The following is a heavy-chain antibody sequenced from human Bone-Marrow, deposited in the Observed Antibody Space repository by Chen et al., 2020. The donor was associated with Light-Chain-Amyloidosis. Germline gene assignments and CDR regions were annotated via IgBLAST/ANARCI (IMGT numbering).Heavy chain of an antibody. D-gene: IGHD2-15*01. V-gene: IGHV1-69*01. J-gene: IGHJ3*02. CDR1: GGTFSSFP. CDR2: VIPVLDTP. Sequence: QVQLVQSGAEVKKPGSSVKVSCRTSGGTFSSFPIIWVRQAPGQGLEWVGGVIPVLDTPTDAQKCQGRVTITADDSTSTAYMELRSLTSEDTAVYFCARVPRVLAAHALDIWGQGTIVSVSS. CDR3: ARVPRVLAAHALDI.